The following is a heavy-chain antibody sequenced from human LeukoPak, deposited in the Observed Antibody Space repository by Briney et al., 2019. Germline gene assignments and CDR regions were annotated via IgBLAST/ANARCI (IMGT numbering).Heavy chain of an antibody. D-gene: IGHD3-10*01. J-gene: IGHJ6*03. V-gene: IGHV3-30*04. CDR1: GFTFSGYA. CDR3: ARQAGYYGSGTTHYYMDV. CDR2: ISYDGGNK. Sequence: PGGSLRLSCAASGFTFSGYAMHWVRQAPGKGLEWVAVISYDGGNKYYADSVKGRFTISRDNSKNTLYLQMNSLRPEDTAVYYCARQAGYYGSGTTHYYMDVWGKGTTVTVSS.